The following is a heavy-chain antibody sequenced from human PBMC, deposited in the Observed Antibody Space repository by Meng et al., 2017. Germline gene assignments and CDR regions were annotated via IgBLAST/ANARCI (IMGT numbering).Heavy chain of an antibody. Sequence: QVQLPEAGPGLVRPSETLSLTCTVSGDSVTVGSHYWSWIRQPPGKGLEWIGYIDYGGSTSYNPSLRSRVTISVDTSNNQFSLKLSSVTAADTAVFYCARTRGDYYFDYWGQGTLVTASS. V-gene: IGHV4-61*01. CDR3: ARTRGDYYFDY. CDR2: IDYGGST. J-gene: IGHJ4*02. CDR1: GDSVTVGSHY. D-gene: IGHD3-16*01.